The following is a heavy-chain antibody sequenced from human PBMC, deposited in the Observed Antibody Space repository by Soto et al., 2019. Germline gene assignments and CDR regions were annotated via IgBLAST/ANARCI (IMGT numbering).Heavy chain of an antibody. J-gene: IGHJ6*02. D-gene: IGHD4-17*01. Sequence: GASVKVSCKASGYTFTGYYMHWVRQAPGQGLEWMGWINPNSGGTNYAQKFQGWVTMTRDTSISTAYMELSRLRSNDTAVYYCARATTVKGYYYYYGMDVWGQGTMVTVSS. CDR1: GYTFTGYY. CDR2: INPNSGGT. V-gene: IGHV1-2*04. CDR3: ARATTVKGYYYYYGMDV.